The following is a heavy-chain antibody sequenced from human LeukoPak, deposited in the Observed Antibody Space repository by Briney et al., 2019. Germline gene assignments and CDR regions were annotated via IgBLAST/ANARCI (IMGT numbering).Heavy chain of an antibody. V-gene: IGHV1-2*04. J-gene: IGHJ6*04. D-gene: IGHD2-15*01. CDR1: GYTFTGYY. Sequence: ASVKDSCQASGYTFTGYYMHWLRQAPGQGLEWMGWINPTRGGTNYAQKFQGWVTMTRDTSISTAYMELSRLRSDDTAVYYCARSLPYCSGGSCSPASYYYYGMDVWGKGTTVTVSS. CDR2: INPTRGGT. CDR3: ARSLPYCSGGSCSPASYYYYGMDV.